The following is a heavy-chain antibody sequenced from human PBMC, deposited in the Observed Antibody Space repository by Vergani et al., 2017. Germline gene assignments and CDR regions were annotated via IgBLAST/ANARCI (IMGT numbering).Heavy chain of an antibody. CDR2: ISGSGVST. CDR3: AKDSHNWNFLGFGY. D-gene: IGHD1-1*01. CDR1: GFTFSSHA. J-gene: IGHJ4*02. V-gene: IGHV3-23*01. Sequence: EVQLLESGGGLVQPGGSLRLSCAASGFTFSSHAMSWVRQAPGKGLEWVSGISGSGVSTYYADSVKGRFTISRDNSKSTLYLHMNSLRAEDTAVYYCAKDSHNWNFLGFGYWGQGTLVTVSS.